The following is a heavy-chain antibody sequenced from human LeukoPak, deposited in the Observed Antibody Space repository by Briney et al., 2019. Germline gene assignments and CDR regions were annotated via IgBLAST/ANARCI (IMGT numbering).Heavy chain of an antibody. CDR1: GFTFSSYG. D-gene: IGHD5-12*01. Sequence: GGSLRLSCAASGFTFSSYGMHWVRQAPGKGLEWVAVIWYDGSNKYYADSVKGRFTISRDNSKNTLYLQMNGLRAEDTAVYYCARVRYSGYDFGMDVWGQGTTVTVSS. J-gene: IGHJ6*02. V-gene: IGHV3-33*01. CDR3: ARVRYSGYDFGMDV. CDR2: IWYDGSNK.